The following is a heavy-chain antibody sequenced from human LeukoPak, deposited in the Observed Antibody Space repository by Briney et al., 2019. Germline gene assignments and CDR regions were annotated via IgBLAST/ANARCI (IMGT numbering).Heavy chain of an antibody. J-gene: IGHJ5*02. CDR3: ARSPSSFDP. CDR1: TFSFGDYT. CDR2: ISSRGDAI. V-gene: IGHV3-48*04. Sequence: GSLRLSCTASTFSFGDYTMSWVRQAPGKGLEWVSSISSRGDAIDYADSVKGRFTISRDNAKNSLYLQMNSLRAEDTAVYYCARSPSSFDPWGQGALVTVSS. D-gene: IGHD3-16*02.